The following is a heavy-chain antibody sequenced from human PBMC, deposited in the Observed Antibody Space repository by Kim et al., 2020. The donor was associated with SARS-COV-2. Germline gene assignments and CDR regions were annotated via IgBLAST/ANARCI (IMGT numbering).Heavy chain of an antibody. Sequence: SETLSLTCTVSGGSISSGGYYWSWIRQHPGKVLEWIGYIYYSGSTYYNPSLKSRVTISVETSKNQFSLKLSSVTAADTAVYYCARDKRYYDSSGYLDAFDIWGQGTMVTVSS. J-gene: IGHJ3*02. V-gene: IGHV4-31*03. CDR1: GGSISSGGYY. CDR3: ARDKRYYDSSGYLDAFDI. D-gene: IGHD3-22*01. CDR2: IYYSGST.